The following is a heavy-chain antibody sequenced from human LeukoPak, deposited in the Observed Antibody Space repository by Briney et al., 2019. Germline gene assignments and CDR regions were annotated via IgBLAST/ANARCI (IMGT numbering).Heavy chain of an antibody. V-gene: IGHV3-11*01. CDR2: INSSGYTI. CDR3: ARGPPYGSGKFGPFDY. D-gene: IGHD3-10*01. J-gene: IGHJ4*02. CDR1: GFTFSDYY. Sequence: GGSLRLSCAASGFTFSDYYMTWIRQAPGKGLEWVSYINSSGYTIYYADSVKGRFTISRDNAKNSLYLQMNSLRTGDTAVYYCARGPPYGSGKFGPFDYWGQGTLVTVSS.